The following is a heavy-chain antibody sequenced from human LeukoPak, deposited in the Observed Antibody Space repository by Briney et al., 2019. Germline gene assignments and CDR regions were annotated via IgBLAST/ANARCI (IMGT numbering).Heavy chain of an antibody. CDR2: INHSGST. V-gene: IGHV4-34*01. D-gene: IGHD3-10*01. J-gene: IGHJ6*02. CDR3: ARERKSATYGSGSYYYYYGMDA. Sequence: SETLSLTCAVYGGSFSGYYWSWIRQPPGKGLEWIGEINHSGSTNYNPSLKSRVTISVDTSKNQFSLKLSSVTAADTAVYYCARERKSATYGSGSYYYYYGMDAWGQGTTVTVSS. CDR1: GGSFSGYY.